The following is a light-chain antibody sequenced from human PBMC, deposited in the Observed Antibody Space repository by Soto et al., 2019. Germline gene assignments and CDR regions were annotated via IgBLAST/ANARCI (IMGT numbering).Light chain of an antibody. CDR1: SSDVGGYDY. J-gene: IGLJ3*02. CDR2: EVT. Sequence: QSALTQPPSASGSPGQSVTISCTGTSSDVGGYDYVSWYQQHPGKAPKLILYEVTKRPSGVPDRFSGSKSGNTASLTVSGLQAEDEADYFCSSYAGSNNFGVFGGGTKVTVL. V-gene: IGLV2-8*01. CDR3: SSYAGSNNFGV.